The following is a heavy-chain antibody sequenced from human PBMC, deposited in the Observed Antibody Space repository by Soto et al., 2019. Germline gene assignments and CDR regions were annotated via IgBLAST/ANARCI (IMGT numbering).Heavy chain of an antibody. J-gene: IGHJ3*02. CDR2: IYWNDDK. D-gene: IGHD6-19*01. V-gene: IGHV2-5*01. CDR1: GFSLSTSGVG. Sequence: QITLKESGPTLVKPTQTLTLTCTFSGFSLSTSGVGVGWIRQPPGKALEWLALIYWNDDKRYSPSLKSRLTIPKDTSKNQVKLTMTNPDPVDTAKYSPAHSEVAMAGTEAFDTWGQRTMVSVSS. CDR3: AHSEVAMAGTEAFDT.